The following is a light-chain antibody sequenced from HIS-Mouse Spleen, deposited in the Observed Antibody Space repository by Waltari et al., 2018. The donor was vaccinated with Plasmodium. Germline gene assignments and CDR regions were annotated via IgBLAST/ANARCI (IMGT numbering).Light chain of an antibody. Sequence: SYELTQPPSVSVSPGQTASITCSGDKLGDKYACWYQQKPGQSPVLVIYQDSKRPSGVPVRFPGSHSGNTGPLTLSGTQGMGGACYYRQAWDRRTVVIGGGAKL. CDR1: KLGDKY. CDR3: QAWDRRTVV. J-gene: IGLJ2*01. V-gene: IGLV3-1*01. CDR2: QDS.